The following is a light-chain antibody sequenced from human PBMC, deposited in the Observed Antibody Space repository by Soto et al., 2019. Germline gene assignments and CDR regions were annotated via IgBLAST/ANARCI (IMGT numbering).Light chain of an antibody. J-gene: IGKJ4*01. Sequence: EIVLTQSPGTLSLSPGERATLSCRASQSVSSTYLAWYQQKPGQAPRLLIYGSSSRATGIPDRFSGSGSETGFTFTISRLEPEDFAVYYCQQYGSSPLTFGGGTKGEIK. CDR3: QQYGSSPLT. CDR1: QSVSSTY. V-gene: IGKV3-20*01. CDR2: GSS.